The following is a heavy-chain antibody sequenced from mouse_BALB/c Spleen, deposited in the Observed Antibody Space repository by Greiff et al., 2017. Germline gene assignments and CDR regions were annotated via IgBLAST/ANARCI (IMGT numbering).Heavy chain of an antibody. D-gene: IGHD2-10*02. CDR2: INPYNGDT. Sequence: VQLQQSGPELVKPGASVKISCKASGYSFTGYFMNWVMQSHGKSLEWIGRINPYNGDTFYNRKFKGKATLTVDKSSSTAHMELRSLASEDSAVYYCARKGYGNYENAMDYWGQGTSVTVSS. CDR3: ARKGYGNYENAMDY. J-gene: IGHJ4*01. CDR1: GYSFTGYF. V-gene: IGHV1-20*02.